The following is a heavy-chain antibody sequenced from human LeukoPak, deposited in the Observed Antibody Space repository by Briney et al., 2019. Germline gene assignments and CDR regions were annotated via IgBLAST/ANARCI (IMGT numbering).Heavy chain of an antibody. D-gene: IGHD3-3*01. CDR3: AKDHTYYDFWSRLPHPPTY. CDR2: IIGSGGST. CDR1: GLTVSTNY. Sequence: GGSLRLSCAASGLTVSTNYMTWVRQAPGKGLEWVSAIIGSGGSTYYADSVKGRFTISRDNSKNTLYLQMNSLRAEDTALYYCAKDHTYYDFWSRLPHPPTYWRQRTLVTVSS. V-gene: IGHV3-23*01. J-gene: IGHJ4*02.